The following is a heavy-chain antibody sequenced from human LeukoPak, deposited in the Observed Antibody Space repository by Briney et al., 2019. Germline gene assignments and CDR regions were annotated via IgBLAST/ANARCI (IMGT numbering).Heavy chain of an antibody. CDR1: GFTFSDYY. CDR2: ISSSGSTI. CDR3: ARVENGYNYKAIKPFDY. V-gene: IGHV3-11*01. J-gene: IGHJ4*02. Sequence: GGSLRLSCAASGFTFSDYYMSWIRQAPGKGLEWVSYISSSGSTIYYADSVKGRLTISRDNAKNSLYLQMNSLRAEDTAVYYCARVENGYNYKAIKPFDYWGQGTLVTVSS. D-gene: IGHD5-24*01.